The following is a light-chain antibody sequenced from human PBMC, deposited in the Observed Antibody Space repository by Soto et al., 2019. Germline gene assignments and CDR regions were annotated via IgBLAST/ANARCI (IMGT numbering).Light chain of an antibody. CDR3: CSYAGSSTLV. CDR2: DVN. Sequence: QSALTHPASMSGSPGQSITISCTGTSSDVGTYKLVSWYQQHPGKAPRLIIYDVNKRPSGVSNRFSGSKSGNTASLTISGLQAEDEAEYHCCSYAGSSTLVFGGGTKLTVL. CDR1: SSDVGTYKL. V-gene: IGLV2-23*02. J-gene: IGLJ2*01.